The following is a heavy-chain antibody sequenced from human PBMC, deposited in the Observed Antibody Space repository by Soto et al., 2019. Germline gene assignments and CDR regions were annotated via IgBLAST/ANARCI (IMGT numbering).Heavy chain of an antibody. D-gene: IGHD6-13*01. CDR3: ARAGLSAAAGRAFDS. V-gene: IGHV1-69*01. J-gene: IGHJ4*02. Sequence: QVHLVQSGAEVKKPGTSVKLSCTASGGIFDSYAISWVRQAPGQGLEWMGDIIPIFDSPNYAQNFQGRLTISADEPTRTAYLELSSLRSEDTAIYYCARAGLSAAAGRAFDSWGQGTLVTVTS. CDR1: GGIFDSYA. CDR2: IIPIFDSP.